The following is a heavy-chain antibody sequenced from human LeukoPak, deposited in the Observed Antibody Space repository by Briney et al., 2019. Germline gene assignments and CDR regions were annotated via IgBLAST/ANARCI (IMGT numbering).Heavy chain of an antibody. CDR2: INPNSGGT. CDR1: GYTFTGYY. D-gene: IGHD3-22*01. V-gene: IGHV1-2*04. CDR3: ARPIPFSDSSGYYYYGMDV. J-gene: IGHJ6*02. Sequence: ASVKVSCKASGYTFTGYYMHWVRQAPGQGLEWMGWINPNSGGTNYAQKFQGWVTMTRDTSISTAYMELSSLRSEDTAVYYCARPIPFSDSSGYYYYGMDVWGQGTTVTVSS.